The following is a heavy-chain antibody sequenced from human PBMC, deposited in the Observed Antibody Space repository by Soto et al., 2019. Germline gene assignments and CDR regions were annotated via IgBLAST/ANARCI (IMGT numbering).Heavy chain of an antibody. D-gene: IGHD2-2*01. J-gene: IGHJ4*02. V-gene: IGHV1-69*02. CDR3: ASGLIDCSSTSCYVDY. CDR2: IIPILGIA. Sequence: QVQLVQSGAEVKKPGSSVKVSCKASGGTFSSYTISWVRQAPGQGLEWVGRIIPILGIANYAQKFQGRVTITADKSTSTAYMELSSLRSEDTAVYYCASGLIDCSSTSCYVDYWGQGTLVTVSS. CDR1: GGTFSSYT.